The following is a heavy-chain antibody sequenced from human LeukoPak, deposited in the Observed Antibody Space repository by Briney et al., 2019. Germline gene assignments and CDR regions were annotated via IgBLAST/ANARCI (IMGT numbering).Heavy chain of an antibody. D-gene: IGHD6-19*01. V-gene: IGHV3-30*04. CDR1: GFTFSSYA. CDR3: ARDIEPISSGWYVFVGEGCFDY. J-gene: IGHJ4*02. CDR2: ISYDGSNK. Sequence: QPGRSLRLSCAASGFTFSSYAMRWVRQAPGKGLEWVAVISYDGSNKYYADSVKGRFTISRDNSKNTLYLQMNSLRAEDTAVYYCARDIEPISSGWYVFVGEGCFDYWGQGTLVTVSS.